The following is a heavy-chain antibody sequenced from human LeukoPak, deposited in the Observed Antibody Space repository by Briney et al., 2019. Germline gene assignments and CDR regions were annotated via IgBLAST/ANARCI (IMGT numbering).Heavy chain of an antibody. D-gene: IGHD6-19*01. J-gene: IGHJ4*02. Sequence: GGSLRLSCAASGFTFSDYYISWIRQAPGKGLECVSYITSSGSGSVIYYADSVKGRFTISRDNAKNSLYLQMNSLRAEDTAVYYCARDSSGWYRAYWGQGTLVTVSS. CDR2: ITSSGSGSVI. CDR1: GFTFSDYY. V-gene: IGHV3-11*04. CDR3: ARDSSGWYRAY.